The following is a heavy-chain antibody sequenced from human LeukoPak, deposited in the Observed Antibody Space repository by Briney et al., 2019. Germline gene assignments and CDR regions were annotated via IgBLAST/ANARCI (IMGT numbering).Heavy chain of an antibody. CDR1: GYTFTSHY. CDR2: ISAYNGNT. V-gene: IGHV1-18*04. Sequence: ASVKVSCKASGYTFTSHYMHWVRQAPGQGLEWMGWISAYNGNTNYAQKLQGRVTMTTDTSTSTAYMELRSLRSDDTAVYYCARDRSGFWSGYSHFDYWGQGTLVTVSS. J-gene: IGHJ4*02. CDR3: ARDRSGFWSGYSHFDY. D-gene: IGHD3-3*01.